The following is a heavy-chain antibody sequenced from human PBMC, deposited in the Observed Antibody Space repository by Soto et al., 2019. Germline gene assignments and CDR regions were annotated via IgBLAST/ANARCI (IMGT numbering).Heavy chain of an antibody. CDR3: AKFVSDYPYYYGMDV. J-gene: IGHJ6*02. V-gene: IGHV3-23*01. Sequence: EVQVLESGGGLVQPGGSLRLSCAASGFTFSHYAMSWVRQAPGKGLEWVSGISRSGDSTYSADSVKGRFTISRDNSKNMLFLQMNSLRAEDTAVYYCAKFVSDYPYYYGMDVWGQGTTVSVSS. CDR1: GFTFSHYA. CDR2: ISRSGDST. D-gene: IGHD3-10*01.